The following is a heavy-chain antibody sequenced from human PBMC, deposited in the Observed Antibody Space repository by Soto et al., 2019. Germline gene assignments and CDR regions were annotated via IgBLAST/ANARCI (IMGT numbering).Heavy chain of an antibody. CDR2: IYWDGDK. Sequence: SGPTLVNPTQTLTLTCTFSGFSLNTGGVGVGWIRQSPGKALEWLAHIYWDGDKRYRPFLETRLTITKDASKNQVVLTMTKMDPTDTAENCGPRNHLVRFSEWCRQGLDSWGQGIPVTVPP. CDR3: PRNHLVRFSEWCRQGLDS. V-gene: IGHV2-5*02. J-gene: IGHJ4*02. D-gene: IGHD3-3*01. CDR1: GFSLNTGGVG.